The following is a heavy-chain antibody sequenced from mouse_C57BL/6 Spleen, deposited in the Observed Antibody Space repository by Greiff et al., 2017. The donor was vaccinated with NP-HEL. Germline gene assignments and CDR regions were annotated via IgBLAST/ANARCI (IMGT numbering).Heavy chain of an antibody. V-gene: IGHV1-22*01. Sequence: EVQLQQSGPELVKPGASVKMSCKASGYTFTDYNMHWVKQSHGKSLEWIGYINPNNGGTSYNQKFKGKATLTVNKSSSTAYMELRSLTSEDSAVYYCARSYYGNYEYFDYWGQGTTLTVSS. CDR1: GYTFTDYN. CDR3: ARSYYGNYEYFDY. CDR2: INPNNGGT. D-gene: IGHD2-10*01. J-gene: IGHJ2*01.